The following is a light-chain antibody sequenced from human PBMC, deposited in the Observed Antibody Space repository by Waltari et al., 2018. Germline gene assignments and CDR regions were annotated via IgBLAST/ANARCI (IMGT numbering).Light chain of an antibody. J-gene: IGKJ3*01. CDR3: QQYDSSPLFT. V-gene: IGKV3-20*01. CDR2: GTS. CDR1: QTISSSY. Sequence: EIVLTQSPGTLSLSPGERATLSCMASQTISSSYLAWYQQKPGQAPRLLIYGTSSRATGIPDRFSGSGSGTDFTLTISRLEPEDFAVYYCQQYDSSPLFTFGPGTKVDIK.